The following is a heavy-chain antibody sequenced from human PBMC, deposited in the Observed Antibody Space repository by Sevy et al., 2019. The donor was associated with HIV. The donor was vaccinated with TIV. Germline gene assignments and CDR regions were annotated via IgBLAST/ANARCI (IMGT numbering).Heavy chain of an antibody. CDR1: GFPFSSYE. Sequence: GGSLRLSCVASGFPFSSYEMNWVRQAPGKGLEWISYISSSGSNIYYSDSVKGRFTISRDNAKNSLYLQMNSLRVEDTALYYCARDLPPSATTVAHFDYWGQGTLVTVSS. CDR3: ARDLPPSATTVAHFDY. V-gene: IGHV3-48*03. D-gene: IGHD4-17*01. J-gene: IGHJ4*02. CDR2: ISSSGSNI.